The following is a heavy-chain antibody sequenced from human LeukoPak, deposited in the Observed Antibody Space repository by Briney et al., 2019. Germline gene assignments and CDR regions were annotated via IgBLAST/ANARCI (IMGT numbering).Heavy chain of an antibody. V-gene: IGHV3-9*01. CDR3: EKDMGGIGYSVYDY. Sequence: PGGSLRLSCAASGFTFHDYAMHWVRQAPGKGLEWVSGISWNSGSIGYADSVKGRFTISRDNAKNSLYLQMNSLRAEDTALYYCEKDMGGIGYSVYDYWGQGPRVTASS. J-gene: IGHJ4*02. D-gene: IGHD5/OR15-5a*01. CDR2: ISWNSGSI. CDR1: GFTFHDYA.